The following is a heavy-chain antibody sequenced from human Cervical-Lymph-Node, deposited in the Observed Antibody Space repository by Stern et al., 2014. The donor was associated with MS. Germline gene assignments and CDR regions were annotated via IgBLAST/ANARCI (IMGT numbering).Heavy chain of an antibody. CDR1: GYSFANFW. J-gene: IGHJ4*02. V-gene: IGHV5-51*03. CDR2: IYPGDSDN. CDR3: ARRGLGYDGADH. Sequence: EVQLVQSGAEVRKPGESLKISCKASGYSFANFWIGWVRQVPGKGLEWMGSIYPGDSDNRYTPSVQGQVTLPADESISTAYLQWSSLKASDTGIYYCARRGLGYDGADHWGQGALVTVSS. D-gene: IGHD3-16*01.